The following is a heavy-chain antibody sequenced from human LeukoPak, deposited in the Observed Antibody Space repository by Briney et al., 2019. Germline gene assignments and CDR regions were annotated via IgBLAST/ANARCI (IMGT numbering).Heavy chain of an antibody. Sequence: GGSLRLSCAASGFTFSSYSMNWVRQAPGKELEWVSYISSSSSTIYYADSVKGRFTISRDNAKNSLYLQMNSLRAEDTAVYYCARGFRDDYGDSYYFDYWGQGTLVTVSS. V-gene: IGHV3-48*04. CDR3: ARGFRDDYGDSYYFDY. CDR2: ISSSSSTI. J-gene: IGHJ4*02. CDR1: GFTFSSYS. D-gene: IGHD4-17*01.